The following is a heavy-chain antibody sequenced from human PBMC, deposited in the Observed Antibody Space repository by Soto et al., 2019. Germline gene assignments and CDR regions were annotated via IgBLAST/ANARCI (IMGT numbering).Heavy chain of an antibody. CDR3: AREGSGGWYLDN. CDR1: GFTFSSYG. D-gene: IGHD6-19*01. J-gene: IGHJ4*02. CDR2: IWHDGSNK. Sequence: QVQLVESGGGVVQPGRSLRLSCAASGFTFSSYGMHWVRQAPGKGLEWVAVIWHDGSNKYYVDSVKGRLTISRDNSKNTLYLQMNSLRAEDTAVYYCAREGSGGWYLDNWGRGTLVTVYS. V-gene: IGHV3-33*01.